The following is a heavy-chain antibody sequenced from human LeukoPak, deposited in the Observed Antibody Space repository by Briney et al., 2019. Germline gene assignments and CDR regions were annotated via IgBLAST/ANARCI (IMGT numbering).Heavy chain of an antibody. J-gene: IGHJ4*02. V-gene: IGHV3-7*01. CDR1: GFTFSSYW. CDR2: IKQDESEK. CDR3: ARGHVDKTMAGEFDF. Sequence: GGSLRLSCAASGFTFSSYWMSWVRQSPGKGLEGVANIKQDESEKYYVDSVKGRFTISRDNAKNSLYLQMNSLRAEEPVVYYCARGHVDKTMAGEFDFWGQGTLVTVSS. D-gene: IGHD5-12*01.